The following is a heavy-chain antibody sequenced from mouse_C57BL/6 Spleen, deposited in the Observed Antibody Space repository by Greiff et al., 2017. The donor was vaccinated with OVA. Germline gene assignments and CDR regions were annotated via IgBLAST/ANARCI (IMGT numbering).Heavy chain of an antibody. CDR3: ASYYYGSRGYFDV. CDR1: GYAFSSYW. Sequence: VQLQESGAELVKPGASVKISCKASGYAFSSYWMNWVKQRPGKGLEWIGQIYPGDGDTNYNGKFKGKATLTADKSSSTAYMQLSSLTSEDSAVYFCASYYYGSRGYFDVWGTGTTVTVSS. CDR2: IYPGDGDT. J-gene: IGHJ1*03. V-gene: IGHV1-80*01. D-gene: IGHD1-1*01.